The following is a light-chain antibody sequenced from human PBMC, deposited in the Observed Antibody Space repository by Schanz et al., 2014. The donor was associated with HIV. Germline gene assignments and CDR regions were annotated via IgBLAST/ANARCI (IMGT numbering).Light chain of an antibody. J-gene: IGLJ3*02. Sequence: QSVLTQPPSASGTPGQRVTISCSGSSSNIGRYTVNWYQQLPGTAPKLLIYNTYHRPSGVPDRFSGSGSGTSASLAISGLQSEDEADYYCAAWDDSLSAWVFGGGTKLTVL. V-gene: IGLV1-44*01. CDR3: AAWDDSLSAWV. CDR1: SSNIGRYT. CDR2: NTY.